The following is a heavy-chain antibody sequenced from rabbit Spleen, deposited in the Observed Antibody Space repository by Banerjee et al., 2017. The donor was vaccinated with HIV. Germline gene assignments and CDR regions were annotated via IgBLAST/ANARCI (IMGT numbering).Heavy chain of an antibody. V-gene: IGHV1S45*01. D-gene: IGHD2-1*01. CDR1: GFAISSSYY. CDR3: ARGINNDRWNL. J-gene: IGHJ4*01. Sequence: EQLVESGGGLVQPEGSLTLTCTASGFAISSSYYMCWVRQAPGKGLEWIGCIRSSTNYYASWAKGRFTISKTSSTTVTLQMTSLTAADTATYFCARGINNDRWNLWGPGTLVTVS. CDR2: IRSSTN.